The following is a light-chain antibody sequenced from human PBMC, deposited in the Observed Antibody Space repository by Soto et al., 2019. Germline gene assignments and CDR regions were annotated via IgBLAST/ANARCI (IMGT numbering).Light chain of an antibody. V-gene: IGKV1-27*01. CDR3: QKYDRAPFT. CDR1: QDIRNY. J-gene: IGKJ3*01. CDR2: AAS. Sequence: DIQMTQSPSSLSVSVGDRVTITCRASQDIRNYLAWYQQKPGKVPKLLIYAASTLQSGVPSRFSGSGSGTDFTLTINSLQPEDIATYCCQKYDRAPFTFGPGTKVDFK.